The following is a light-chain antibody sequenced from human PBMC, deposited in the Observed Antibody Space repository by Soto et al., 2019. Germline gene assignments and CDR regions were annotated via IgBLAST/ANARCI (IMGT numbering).Light chain of an antibody. V-gene: IGLV2-14*01. J-gene: IGLJ1*01. CDR1: SSDVGGYPY. CDR2: EAS. CDR3: SLYTSENTYV. Sequence: QSVLTQPASVSGSPGQSITISCTGTSSDVGGYPYVSWYLQHPGTAPKLIIYEASNRPSGVPARFSGSKSGNTASLTISGLQAADEADYYCSLYTSENTYVFGTGTKVTVL.